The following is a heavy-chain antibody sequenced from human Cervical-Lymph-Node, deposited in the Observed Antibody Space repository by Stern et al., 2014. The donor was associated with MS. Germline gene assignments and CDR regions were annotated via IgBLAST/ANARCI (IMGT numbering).Heavy chain of an antibody. CDR3: ARDSSGYNYFDY. J-gene: IGHJ4*02. Sequence: EVQLVQSGGGLIQPGGSLRLSCAASGFTVSSNYMSRVSQAPGKGLELVSIIYSGGSTYYADSVKGRFTISRDNSKNTLYLQMNSLRAEDTAVYYCARDSSGYNYFDYWGQGTLVTVSS. D-gene: IGHD5-24*01. V-gene: IGHV3-53*01. CDR2: IYSGGST. CDR1: GFTVSSNY.